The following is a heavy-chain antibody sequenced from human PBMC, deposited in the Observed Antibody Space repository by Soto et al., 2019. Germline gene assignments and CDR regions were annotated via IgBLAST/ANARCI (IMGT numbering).Heavy chain of an antibody. CDR2: IYHSGDT. CDR3: ARARIVVAGTIVDY. J-gene: IGHJ4*02. V-gene: IGHV4-38-2*01. D-gene: IGHD6-19*01. Sequence: PSETLSLTCAVSGDSLTSGYYCGWFRQPPGKGLEWIGSIYHSGDTYYNPSLKSRVTISVDTSKNHFSLKLTSVTAADTAVYYCARARIVVAGTIVDYWGQGTLVTVSS. CDR1: GDSLTSGYY.